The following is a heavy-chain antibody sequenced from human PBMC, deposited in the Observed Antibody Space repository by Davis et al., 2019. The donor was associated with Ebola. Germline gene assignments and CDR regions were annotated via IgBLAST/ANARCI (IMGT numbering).Heavy chain of an antibody. Sequence: GESLKISCKGSGYSFTTYWIGWVRQMPGKGLEWMGIIYPGDSDTRYSPSFQGQVTVSVDKSFSTAYLQWTNLRASDTAMYYCARQEALWGVIDDWGQGTLVTVSS. D-gene: IGHD3-16*01. CDR3: ARQEALWGVIDD. CDR2: IYPGDSDT. V-gene: IGHV5-51*01. CDR1: GYSFTTYW. J-gene: IGHJ4*02.